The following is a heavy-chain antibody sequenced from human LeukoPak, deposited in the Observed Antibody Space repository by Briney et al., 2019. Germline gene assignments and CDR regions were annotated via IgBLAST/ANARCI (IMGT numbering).Heavy chain of an antibody. CDR1: GYTFTDYA. J-gene: IGHJ5*02. CDR3: ARAYQSLGGLSLPDH. Sequence: GASVKVSCKASGYTFTDYAMNWVRQAPGQGLEWMGWIHPNTGNPTYAQGFTGRFVFSLDTSVGTTYLQISGLKAEDTAVYYCARAYQSLGGLSLPDHWGQGTLVTVSS. CDR2: IHPNTGNP. V-gene: IGHV7-4-1*02. D-gene: IGHD3-16*02.